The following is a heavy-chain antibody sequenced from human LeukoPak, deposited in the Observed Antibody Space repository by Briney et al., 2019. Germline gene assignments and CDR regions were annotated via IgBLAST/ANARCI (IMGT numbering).Heavy chain of an antibody. Sequence: SETLSLTCTVSGGSISSYYWSWIRQPPGKGLEWIGYIYYTGSTNHNPSLKSRVTVSVDTSKNQFSLKLSSVTAADTAVYYCARVVYSGYDFRGAMDVWGKGTTVTVSS. CDR2: IYYTGST. J-gene: IGHJ6*03. CDR3: ARVVYSGYDFRGAMDV. V-gene: IGHV4-59*01. CDR1: GGSISSYY. D-gene: IGHD5-12*01.